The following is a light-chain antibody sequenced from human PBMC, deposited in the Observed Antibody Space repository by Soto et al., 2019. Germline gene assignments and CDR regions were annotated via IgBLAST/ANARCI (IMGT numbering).Light chain of an antibody. CDR1: QSISSW. CDR3: QQYNSYSRT. Sequence: DIQMAQSPSTLSESVGDSVTIICRASQSISSWLAWYQQKPGKAPKLLIYKASSLESGVPSRFSGSGSGTEFTLTISSLQPDDFATYYCQQYNSYSRTFGQGTKVEI. CDR2: KAS. J-gene: IGKJ1*01. V-gene: IGKV1-5*03.